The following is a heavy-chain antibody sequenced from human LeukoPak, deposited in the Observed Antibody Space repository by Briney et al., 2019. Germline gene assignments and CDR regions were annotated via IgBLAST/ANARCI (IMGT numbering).Heavy chain of an antibody. D-gene: IGHD3-3*01. J-gene: IGHJ3*02. V-gene: IGHV3-7*01. Sequence: GRSLRLSCEASGVTFVKYWMSWVRQAPGKGPEWVANMNQDGSEKYYVDSVKGRFTISRDNAKNSLYLQMNSLRAEDTAVYYCLLEWYDAFDIWGQGTMVTVSS. CDR1: GVTFVKYW. CDR3: LLEWYDAFDI. CDR2: MNQDGSEK.